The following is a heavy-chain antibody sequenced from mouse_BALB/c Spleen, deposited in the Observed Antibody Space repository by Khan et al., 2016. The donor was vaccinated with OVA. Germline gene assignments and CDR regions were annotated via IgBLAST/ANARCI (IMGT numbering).Heavy chain of an antibody. CDR3: ASDGYWYFDV. J-gene: IGHJ1*01. CDR2: INTYTGEP. Sequence: QIQLVQSGPELKKPGETVKISCKASGYTFTNYGMNWVKQAPGKGLKWMGWINTYTGEPTYAADFKGRFAFSLETSASTVFLLINNLKNEDTATYFCASDGYWYFDVWGAGTTVTVSS. CDR1: GYTFTNYG. V-gene: IGHV9-3-1*01. D-gene: IGHD2-3*01.